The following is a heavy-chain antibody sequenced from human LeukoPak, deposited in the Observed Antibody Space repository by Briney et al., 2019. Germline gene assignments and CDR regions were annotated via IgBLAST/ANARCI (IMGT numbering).Heavy chain of an antibody. J-gene: IGHJ5*02. D-gene: IGHD3-10*01. CDR3: ARGGYYGSGNDFRFDP. CDR1: GGSITSYY. CDR2: IHYTGST. Sequence: SETLSLTCTVSGGSITSYYWSWIRQSPGKGLECIGYIHYTGSTNYNPSLTSRVTISVETSKNQFSLKLKSVTAADTAVYYCARGGYYGSGNDFRFDPWGQGTLVTVSS. V-gene: IGHV4-59*01.